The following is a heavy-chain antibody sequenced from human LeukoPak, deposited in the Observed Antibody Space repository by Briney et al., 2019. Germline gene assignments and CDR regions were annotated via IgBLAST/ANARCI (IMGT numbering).Heavy chain of an antibody. CDR3: AREISSWYRTEGRFDP. Sequence: PGGSLRLSCAASGFTFSSYWMHWVRQAPGKGLVWVSRINSDGGNTMYADSVKGRFTISRDNAKNTLYLQMNSLRAEDTAVYYCAREISSWYRTEGRFDPWGQGTLVTLSS. D-gene: IGHD6-13*01. CDR2: INSDGGNT. J-gene: IGHJ5*02. CDR1: GFTFSSYW. V-gene: IGHV3-74*03.